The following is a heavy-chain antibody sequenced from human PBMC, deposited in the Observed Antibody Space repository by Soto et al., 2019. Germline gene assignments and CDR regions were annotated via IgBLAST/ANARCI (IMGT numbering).Heavy chain of an antibody. V-gene: IGHV1-69*12. D-gene: IGHD5-12*01. J-gene: IGHJ2*01. CDR1: GGTFSSYT. Sequence: QVQLVQSGAEVKKPGSSVTVSCKASGGTFSSYTISWVRQAPGQGLEWMGGIIPIFGTVNYAQKFQGRVTITADESKNTAYMELSSLRSEDTAVYYCARGNHRWLQLWYFDLWGRGTLVTVSS. CDR2: IIPIFGTV. CDR3: ARGNHRWLQLWYFDL.